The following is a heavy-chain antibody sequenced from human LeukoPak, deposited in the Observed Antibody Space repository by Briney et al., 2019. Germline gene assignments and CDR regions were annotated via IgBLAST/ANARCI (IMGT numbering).Heavy chain of an antibody. CDR1: GFTFSSYW. CDR2: IRHDGSEK. Sequence: GGSLRLSCAASGFTFSSYWMSWVRQAPGKGLEWVANIRHDGSEKYYVDSVKGRFTISRDNAKDSLYLQMNSLRVEDTAVYYCARGGSRQYNFWGRGTLVTVSS. J-gene: IGHJ4*02. CDR3: ARGGSRQYNF. D-gene: IGHD5-18*01. V-gene: IGHV3-7*01.